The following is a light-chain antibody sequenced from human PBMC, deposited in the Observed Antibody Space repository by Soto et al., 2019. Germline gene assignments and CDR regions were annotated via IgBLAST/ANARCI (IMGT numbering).Light chain of an antibody. V-gene: IGLV2-14*01. J-gene: IGLJ1*01. CDR1: SSDVGGYNY. Sequence: QSVLAQPASVSGSPGQSITISCTGTSSDVGGYNYVSWYQQHPGKAPKLMIYEVSNRPSGVSNRFSGSKSGNTASLTISGRQAEDEADYYCRSYPSSSTLSGVFGNGTKVTVL. CDR3: RSYPSSSTLSGV. CDR2: EVS.